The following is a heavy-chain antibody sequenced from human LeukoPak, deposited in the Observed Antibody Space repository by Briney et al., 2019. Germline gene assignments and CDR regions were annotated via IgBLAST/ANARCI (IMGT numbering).Heavy chain of an antibody. CDR3: ARVRGYRSGGVGYDWFDP. CDR1: GGSIDSYY. J-gene: IGHJ5*02. D-gene: IGHD2-15*01. V-gene: IGHV4-59*01. CDR2: IFHSGGT. Sequence: PSETLSLTCTVSGGSIDSYYWSWIRQPPGKGLEWIGQIFHSGGTNYNPSLKSRVTISVDTSKNQFSLKLSSVTAADTAVYYCARVRGYRSGGVGYDWFDPGARESWSPSP.